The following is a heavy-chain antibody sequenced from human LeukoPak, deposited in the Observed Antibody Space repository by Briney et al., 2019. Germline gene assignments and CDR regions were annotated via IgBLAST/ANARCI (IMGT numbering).Heavy chain of an antibody. J-gene: IGHJ3*02. CDR2: ISSSSSTI. Sequence: GGSLRLSCAASGFTFSSYSMNWVRQAPGKGLEWVSYISSSSSTIYYADSVKGRFTISRDNAKNSLYLQMNSLKAEDTAVYYCARARPWAFDTWGQGTMVTVSS. CDR3: ARARPWAFDT. CDR1: GFTFSSYS. V-gene: IGHV3-48*01.